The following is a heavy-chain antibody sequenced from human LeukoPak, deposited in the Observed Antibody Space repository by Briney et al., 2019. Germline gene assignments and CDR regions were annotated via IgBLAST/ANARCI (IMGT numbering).Heavy chain of an antibody. CDR1: GGSISSSSYY. D-gene: IGHD4-17*01. J-gene: IGHJ4*02. Sequence: PSETLSLTCTVSGGSISSSSYYWGWIRQPPGKGLEWIGSIYYSGSTYYNPSLKSRVTISVDTSKNQFSLKLSSVTAADTAVYYCARVNPLLHYGDYFDYWGQGTLVTVSS. V-gene: IGHV4-39*07. CDR2: IYYSGST. CDR3: ARVNPLLHYGDYFDY.